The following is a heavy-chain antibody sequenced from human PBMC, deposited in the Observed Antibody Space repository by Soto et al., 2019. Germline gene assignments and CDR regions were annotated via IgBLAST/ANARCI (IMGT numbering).Heavy chain of an antibody. Sequence: GESLKISCRGSGFSFTTHWIGWVRQMPGKGLELIGGVYPCASYITYSPSFQGHVTISADKSISTAFLQWNTLKASDTAIYYCVRSMYTNSLRVFQDWGPGTLVTVYS. V-gene: IGHV5-51*01. CDR3: VRSMYTNSLRVFQD. CDR2: VYPCASYI. D-gene: IGHD1-1*01. J-gene: IGHJ1*01. CDR1: GFSFTTHW.